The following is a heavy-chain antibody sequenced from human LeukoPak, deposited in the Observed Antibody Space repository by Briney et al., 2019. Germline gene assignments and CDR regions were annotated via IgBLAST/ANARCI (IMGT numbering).Heavy chain of an antibody. CDR1: GFTFSSCG. V-gene: IGHV3-33*01. D-gene: IGHD3-22*01. J-gene: IGHJ4*02. CDR3: GRYRSGYYSDF. CDR2: IWYDGSNK. Sequence: PGRSLRLSCAASGFTFSSCGMHWVRQAPCKGLEWVAVIWYDGSNKYYADSVKGRFTISRDNSKNTLYLQMNSLRVEDTAVYYCGRYRSGYYSDFWGQGTLVTVSS.